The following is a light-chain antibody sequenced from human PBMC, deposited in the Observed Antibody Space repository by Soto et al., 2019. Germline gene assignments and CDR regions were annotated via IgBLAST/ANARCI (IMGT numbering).Light chain of an antibody. V-gene: IGKV4-1*01. J-gene: IGKJ4*01. CDR1: QSVLYSSNNKNY. CDR2: WAS. Sequence: DIVMTQSPDSLAVSLGERATINCKSSQSVLYSSNNKNYLAWYQQKPGQPPKLLIYWASTLESGVPDRFSGSESDTDFTLTISSLQAEDLAVYYCQHYYSTPLTFGGGTKVEIK. CDR3: QHYYSTPLT.